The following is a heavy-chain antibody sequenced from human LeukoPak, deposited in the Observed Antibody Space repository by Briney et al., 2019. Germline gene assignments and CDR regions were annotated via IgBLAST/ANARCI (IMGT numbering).Heavy chain of an antibody. D-gene: IGHD2-21*01. CDR2: IQYDGSKT. V-gene: IGHV3-33*01. Sequence: PGGSLRLSCAGSGFTFSHYGMHWVRQAPGKGLEWVAGIQYDGSKTYYGDSVKGRFSISRDNSRNTLYLQMSSLRAEDTAVYSCARDVDTSKHMSIFDPWGQGTLVTVSS. CDR3: ARDVDTSKHMSIFDP. J-gene: IGHJ5*02. CDR1: GFTFSHYG.